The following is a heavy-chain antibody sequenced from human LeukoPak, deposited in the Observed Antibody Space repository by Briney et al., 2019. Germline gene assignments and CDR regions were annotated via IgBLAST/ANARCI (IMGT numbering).Heavy chain of an antibody. Sequence: GGSLRLSCAASGFTFSSDAMSWVRQVPGKGLEWVSTIGGIGDNTHYADSVKGRFTISRDSSRNTLYLQMNTLRVEDTAIYYCAKTTIFYYVLTGYSNDYWGQGTLVTVSS. CDR3: AKTTIFYYVLTGYSNDY. CDR2: IGGIGDNT. D-gene: IGHD3-9*01. CDR1: GFTFSSDA. V-gene: IGHV3-23*01. J-gene: IGHJ4*02.